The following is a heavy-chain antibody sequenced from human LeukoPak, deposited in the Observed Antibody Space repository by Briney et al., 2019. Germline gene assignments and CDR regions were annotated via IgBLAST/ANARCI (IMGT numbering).Heavy chain of an antibody. V-gene: IGHV1-24*01. CDR2: FDPEDSET. Sequence: GASVKVSCKLSGFSLTEFSIHWVRQPPGQGLEWLGGFDPEDSETIYAQTFQGRVTMTADTSTDTAYMELSSLISEDTAVYHCANSPVERPYAFLGWGQGTMVTVSS. D-gene: IGHD2-15*01. CDR1: GFSLTEFS. J-gene: IGHJ3*01. CDR3: ANSPVERPYAFLG.